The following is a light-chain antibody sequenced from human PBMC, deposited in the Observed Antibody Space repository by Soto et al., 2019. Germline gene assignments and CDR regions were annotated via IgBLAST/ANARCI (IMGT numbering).Light chain of an antibody. V-gene: IGLV2-14*01. CDR2: EVS. CDR1: SSDVGGYNY. J-gene: IGLJ1*01. Sequence: QSALTQPASVSGSPGQSITISCTGTSSDVGGYNYVSWYQQHPGKAPKLMIYEVSNRPSGVSNRFSGSKSGNTASLTISGLQAEDEADYYGSSYTSSSPLYVFGTGTKVTVL. CDR3: SSYTSSSPLYV.